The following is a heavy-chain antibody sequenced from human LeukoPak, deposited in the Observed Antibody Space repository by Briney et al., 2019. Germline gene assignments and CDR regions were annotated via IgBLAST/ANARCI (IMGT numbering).Heavy chain of an antibody. CDR1: GGTFSSYA. Sequence: SVKVSCKASGGTFSSYAISWVRQAPGQGLEWMGGIIPIFGTANYAQKFQGRVTITADESTSTAYMELSSLRSEDTAVYYCARGTVVVPAATHYYYYGMDVWGKGTTVTVSS. V-gene: IGHV1-69*13. CDR3: ARGTVVVPAATHYYYYGMDV. D-gene: IGHD2-2*01. J-gene: IGHJ6*04. CDR2: IIPIFGTA.